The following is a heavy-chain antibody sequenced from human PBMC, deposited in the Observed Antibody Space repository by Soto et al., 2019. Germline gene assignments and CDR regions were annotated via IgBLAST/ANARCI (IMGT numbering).Heavy chain of an antibody. Sequence: SETLSLTCTVSGGSIGSHYWSWIRQPAGKGLEWIGRVYTSGSTNYNPSLKRRVTMSVDTSKNQFSLKMSSVTAADTAVYYCARVANSNWNLMMGWLDPWGQGTLVTVSS. CDR1: GGSIGSHY. CDR2: VYTSGST. D-gene: IGHD1-1*01. J-gene: IGHJ5*02. V-gene: IGHV4-4*07. CDR3: ARVANSNWNLMMGWLDP.